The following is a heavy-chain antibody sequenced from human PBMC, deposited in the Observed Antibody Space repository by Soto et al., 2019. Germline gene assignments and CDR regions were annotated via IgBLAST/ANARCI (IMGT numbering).Heavy chain of an antibody. Sequence: VASVKVSCKVSGYTLTELSMHWVRQAPGKGLEWMGGFDPEDGETIYAQKFQGRVTMTEDTSTDTAYMELSSLRSEDTAVYCCATDRWRFGRGAPGDDYWGQGTLVTVS. CDR2: FDPEDGET. CDR1: GYTLTELS. D-gene: IGHD3-16*01. CDR3: ATDRWRFGRGAPGDDY. J-gene: IGHJ4*02. V-gene: IGHV1-24*01.